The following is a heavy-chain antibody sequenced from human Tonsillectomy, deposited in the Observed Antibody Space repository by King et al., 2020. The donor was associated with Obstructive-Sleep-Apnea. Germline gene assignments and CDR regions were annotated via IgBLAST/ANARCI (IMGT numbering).Heavy chain of an antibody. CDR2: IYPGDSDT. D-gene: IGHD6-19*01. CDR3: ARRDDSSGWLNLDY. V-gene: IGHV5-51*01. Sequence: VQLVESGAEVKKPGESLKISCKGSGYSFTSYWIGWVRQMPGKGLEWMGIIYPGDSDTRYSPPFQGQVTISADKSISTASLQWSSLRASATAMYYCARRDDSSGWLNLDYWGQGTLVTVSS. J-gene: IGHJ4*02. CDR1: GYSFTSYW.